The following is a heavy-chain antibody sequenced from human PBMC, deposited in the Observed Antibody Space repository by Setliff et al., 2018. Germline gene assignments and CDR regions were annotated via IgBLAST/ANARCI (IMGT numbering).Heavy chain of an antibody. CDR2: IYLGGSP. Sequence: SETLSLTCTVSGGSISRHYWSWIRQPPGKGLEWIGEIYLGGSPTYNPSLKSRVTISIYKSKNQLSLDLTSVTAADTAVYYCARDGPGRGVDYWGQGTLVTVSS. V-gene: IGHV4-59*11. CDR1: GGSISRHY. CDR3: ARDGPGRGVDY. J-gene: IGHJ4*02. D-gene: IGHD1-26*01.